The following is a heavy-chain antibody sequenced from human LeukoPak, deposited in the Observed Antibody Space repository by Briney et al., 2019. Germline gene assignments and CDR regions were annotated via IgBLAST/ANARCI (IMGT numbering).Heavy chain of an antibody. V-gene: IGHV1-18*01. CDR3: ARDYMTYYDFWSGKGLGS. CDR1: GYTFTSYG. CDR2: ISAYNGNT. D-gene: IGHD3-3*01. Sequence: ASVKVSCKASGYTFTSYGISWVRQAPGQGLEWMGWISAYNGNTNYAQKLQGRVTMTTDTSTSTAYMELRSLRSDDTAVYYCARDYMTYYDFWSGKGLGSWGQGTLVTVSS. J-gene: IGHJ4*02.